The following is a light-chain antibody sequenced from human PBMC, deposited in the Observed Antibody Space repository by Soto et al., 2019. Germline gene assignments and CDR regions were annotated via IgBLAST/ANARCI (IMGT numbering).Light chain of an antibody. CDR3: QQYGSSSWT. CDR2: GAS. J-gene: IGKJ1*01. V-gene: IGKV3-20*01. Sequence: DIVLTQSPGTLSFSPGERATLSCRASQSVSNNYLAWYQQKPGQAPRLLIYGASSRATGIPDRFSGSGSGTEFTLAISRLEPEDFAVYYCQQYGSSSWTFGQGTKVDIK. CDR1: QSVSNNY.